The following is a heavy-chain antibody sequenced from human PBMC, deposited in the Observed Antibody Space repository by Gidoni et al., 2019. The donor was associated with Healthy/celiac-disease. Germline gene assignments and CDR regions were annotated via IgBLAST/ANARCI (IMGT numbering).Heavy chain of an antibody. D-gene: IGHD2-2*01. CDR3: ARDRADCSSTSCYAYYYYGMDV. CDR1: GGTFSSYA. CDR2: IIPIFGTA. Sequence: QVQLVQSGAEVKKPGSSVKVSCKASGGTFSSYAISWVRQAPGQGLEWMGGIIPIFGTANYAQKFQGRVTITADESTSTAYMELSSLRSEDTAVYYCARDRADCSSTSCYAYYYYGMDVWGQGTTVTVSS. V-gene: IGHV1-69*01. J-gene: IGHJ6*02.